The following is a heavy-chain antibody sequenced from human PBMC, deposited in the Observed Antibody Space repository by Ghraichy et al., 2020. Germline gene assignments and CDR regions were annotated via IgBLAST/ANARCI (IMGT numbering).Heavy chain of an antibody. CDR1: GFTFSSYA. CDR3: ARDLIPYSSSSSNWFDP. D-gene: IGHD6-13*01. Sequence: GGSLRLSCAASGFTFSSYAMHWVRQAPGKGLEWVAVISYDGSNKYYADSVKGRFTISRDNSKNTLYLQMNSLRAEDTAVYYCARDLIPYSSSSSNWFDPWGQGTLVTVSS. V-gene: IGHV3-30-3*01. CDR2: ISYDGSNK. J-gene: IGHJ5*02.